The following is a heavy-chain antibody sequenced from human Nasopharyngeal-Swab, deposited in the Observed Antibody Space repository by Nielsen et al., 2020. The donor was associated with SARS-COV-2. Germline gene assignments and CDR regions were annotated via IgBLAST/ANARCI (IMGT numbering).Heavy chain of an antibody. CDR2: ISSSSSYT. CDR1: GFTFSDYY. Sequence: GGSLRLSCAASGFTFSDYYMSWIRQAPGKGLEWVSYISSSSSYTNYADSVKGRFTISRDNAKNSLYLQMNSLRAEDTAVYYCARVLGSDYDFWSGYYGFDPWGQGTLVTVSS. CDR3: ARVLGSDYDFWSGYYGFDP. V-gene: IGHV3-11*05. J-gene: IGHJ5*02. D-gene: IGHD3-3*01.